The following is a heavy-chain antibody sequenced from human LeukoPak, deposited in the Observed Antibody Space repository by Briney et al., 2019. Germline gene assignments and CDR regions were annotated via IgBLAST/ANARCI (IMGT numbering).Heavy chain of an antibody. J-gene: IGHJ4*02. CDR1: GGSVSSGSYY. CDR2: IYYSGST. Sequence: SETLSLTGTVSGGSVSSGSYYWSWIRQPPGKGLEWIGYIYYSGSTNYNPSLKSRVTISVDTSKNQFSLKLSSVTAADTAVYYCARSSGYLTDYWGQGTLVTVSS. CDR3: ARSSGYLTDY. D-gene: IGHD3-3*01. V-gene: IGHV4-61*01.